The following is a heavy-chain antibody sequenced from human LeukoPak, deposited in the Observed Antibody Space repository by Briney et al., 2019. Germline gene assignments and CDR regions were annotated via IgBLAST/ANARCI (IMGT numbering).Heavy chain of an antibody. J-gene: IGHJ4*02. Sequence: GGSLRLSCVDSGFTFGSYNMNWVRLAPGKGLEWVANIKEDGSKKNHLDSVKGRFTISRDNAKNFLYLQMNSLRVEDTALYYCARDGDGRGEDFDYWGQGVLVTVSS. CDR1: GFTFGSYN. CDR2: IKEDGSKK. V-gene: IGHV3-7*01. D-gene: IGHD4-17*01. CDR3: ARDGDGRGEDFDY.